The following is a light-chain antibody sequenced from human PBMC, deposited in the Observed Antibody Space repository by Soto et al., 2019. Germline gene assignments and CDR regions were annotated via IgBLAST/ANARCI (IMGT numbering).Light chain of an antibody. J-gene: IGLJ2*01. Sequence: QSVLTQSPSASASLGASVKLTCTLSSGHSSYAIAWHQQQPEKGPRYLMKLNSDGSHSKGDGIPDRFSGSSSGAERYLTISSLQSDDEADYYCQTWDTGILVVFGGGTKVTVL. CDR2: LNSDGSH. CDR1: SGHSSYA. CDR3: QTWDTGILVV. V-gene: IGLV4-69*01.